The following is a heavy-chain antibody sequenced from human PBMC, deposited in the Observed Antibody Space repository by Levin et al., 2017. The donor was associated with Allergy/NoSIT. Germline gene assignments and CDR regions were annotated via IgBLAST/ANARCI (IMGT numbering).Heavy chain of an antibody. CDR3: ARDHLIHGGNSVIWCFDV. Sequence: GGSLRLSCAASGFTFSSYSLHWVRHAPGKGLEWVAAISNDGSNKYYADSVKARFTISRDNSKNMMYLQMNSLRPEDTSMYYCARDHLIHGGNSVIWCFDVWGRGTLVTVSS. V-gene: IGHV3-30*03. D-gene: IGHD4-23*01. CDR2: ISNDGSNK. J-gene: IGHJ2*01. CDR1: GFTFSSYS.